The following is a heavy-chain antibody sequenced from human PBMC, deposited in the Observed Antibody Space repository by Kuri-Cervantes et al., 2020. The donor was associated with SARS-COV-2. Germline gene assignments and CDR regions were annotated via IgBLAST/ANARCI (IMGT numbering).Heavy chain of an antibody. V-gene: IGHV3-11*04. J-gene: IGHJ6*03. CDR3: ARDHQDYPGYYYYMDV. D-gene: IGHD3-16*01. Sequence: GGSLRLSCTASGFIFSDYYMTWIRQAPGKGLEWVSNIGPSGTTKYYADSVKGRFTIPRDNAKNSLYLQMSSLRAEDTAVYYCARDHQDYPGYYYYMDVWGKGTTVTVSS. CDR1: GFIFSDYY. CDR2: IGPSGTTK.